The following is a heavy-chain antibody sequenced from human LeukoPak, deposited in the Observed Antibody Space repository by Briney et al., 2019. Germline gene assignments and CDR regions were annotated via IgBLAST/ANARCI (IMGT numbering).Heavy chain of an antibody. V-gene: IGHV3-30*03. CDR2: ISYDGSNK. J-gene: IGHJ4*02. CDR1: GFTFSSYG. D-gene: IGHD6-6*01. Sequence: GGSLRLSCAASGFTFSSYGMHWVRQAPGKGLEWVAVISYDGSNKYYADSVKGRFTISRDNSKNTLYLQMNSLRAEDTAVYYCARGPSIARTLDYWGQGTLVTVSS. CDR3: ARGPSIARTLDY.